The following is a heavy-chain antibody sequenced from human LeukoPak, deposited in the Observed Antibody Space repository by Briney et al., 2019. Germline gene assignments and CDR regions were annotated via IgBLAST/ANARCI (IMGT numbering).Heavy chain of an antibody. CDR1: GVTFNTYV. CDR2: ISSDGNNK. Sequence: GGSLRLSCAASGVTFNTYVMSWVRQAPGKGLEWVAVISSDGNNKYYANSVKGRFTISRDNSKTTLFLQMDSLRPEDTALYYCARRGQELGHVFDIWGQGTMVTVSS. J-gene: IGHJ3*02. V-gene: IGHV3-30-3*01. CDR3: ARRGQELGHVFDI. D-gene: IGHD7-27*01.